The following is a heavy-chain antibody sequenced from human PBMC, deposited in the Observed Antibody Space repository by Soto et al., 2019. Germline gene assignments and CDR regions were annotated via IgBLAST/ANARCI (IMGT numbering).Heavy chain of an antibody. J-gene: IGHJ2*01. Sequence: QVQLVQSGAEVKKPGSSVKVSCKASGGTFSSYAISWVRQAPGQGLEWMGGIIPIFGTANYAQKFQGRVTMTADESTSTAYMELISLRSEDTAVYYCARVAPGWYFDLWGRGTLVTVSS. CDR2: IIPIFGTA. V-gene: IGHV1-69*12. CDR1: GGTFSSYA. CDR3: ARVAPGWYFDL.